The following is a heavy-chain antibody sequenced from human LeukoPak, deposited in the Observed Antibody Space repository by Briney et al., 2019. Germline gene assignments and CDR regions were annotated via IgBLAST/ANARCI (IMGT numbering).Heavy chain of an antibody. Sequence: SVTVSCKASGGTFSSYAISWVRQAPGQGLEWMGGIIPIFGTANYAQKFQGRVTITADESTSTAYMELSSLRSEDTAVYYCARDRSGSYLPYYFDYWGQGTLVTVSS. D-gene: IGHD1-26*01. CDR3: ARDRSGSYLPYYFDY. V-gene: IGHV1-69*13. CDR1: GGTFSSYA. CDR2: IIPIFGTA. J-gene: IGHJ4*02.